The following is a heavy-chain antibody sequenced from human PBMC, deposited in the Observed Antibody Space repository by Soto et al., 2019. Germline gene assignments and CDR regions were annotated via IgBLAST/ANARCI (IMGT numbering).Heavy chain of an antibody. CDR2: ISSSGSTI. D-gene: IGHD4-17*01. J-gene: IGHJ4*02. Sequence: PGGSLRLSCVASGFTFSDYYMSWIRQAPGKGLEWVSYISSSGSTIYYADSVKGRFTISRDNAKNSLYLQMNSLRAEDTAVYYCARTPKHDYGDYVDYWGQGTLVTVSS. CDR3: ARTPKHDYGDYVDY. CDR1: GFTFSDYY. V-gene: IGHV3-11*01.